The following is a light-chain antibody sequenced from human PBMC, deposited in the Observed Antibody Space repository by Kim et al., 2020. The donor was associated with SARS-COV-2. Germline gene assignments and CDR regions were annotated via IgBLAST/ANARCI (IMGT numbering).Light chain of an antibody. Sequence: ATINCKSSQSVFYSSYSKNYLAWYQQKPGPPPKLLIYWASSRESGVPDRFSGSGSGTDFTLTISSLQAEDVAVYYCQQYYSTPRTFGQGTKVDIK. J-gene: IGKJ1*01. CDR2: WAS. CDR3: QQYYSTPRT. CDR1: QSVFYSSYSKNY. V-gene: IGKV4-1*01.